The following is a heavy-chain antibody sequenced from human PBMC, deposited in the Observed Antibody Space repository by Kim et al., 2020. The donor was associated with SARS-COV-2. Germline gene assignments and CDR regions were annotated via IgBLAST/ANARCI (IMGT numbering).Heavy chain of an antibody. Sequence: EESLKISCKGSGYSFSNYWIGWVRQMPGKGLEWMGIIYPGNSATRYSPSFQGQVTISADKSISTAYLQWSSLKASDTAMYYCARHSGAYCGADCYSPSDYWGQGTLVTVSS. J-gene: IGHJ4*02. CDR2: IYPGNSAT. CDR3: ARHSGAYCGADCYSPSDY. CDR1: GYSFSNYW. D-gene: IGHD2-21*02. V-gene: IGHV5-51*01.